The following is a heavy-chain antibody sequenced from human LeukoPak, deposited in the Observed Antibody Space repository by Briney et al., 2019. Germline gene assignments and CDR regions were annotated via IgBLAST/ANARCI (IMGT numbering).Heavy chain of an antibody. CDR3: ARDIGGVIVPLFDFDY. J-gene: IGHJ4*02. CDR1: GYTFTGYY. CDR2: INPNSGGT. Sequence: EASVKVSCKASGYTFTGYYMHWVREAPGQGLEWMGWINPNSGGTNYAQKFQGRVTMTRDTSISTTYMELSRLRSDDTAVYYCARDIGGVIVPLFDFDYWGQGTLVTVSS. D-gene: IGHD3-16*02. V-gene: IGHV1-2*02.